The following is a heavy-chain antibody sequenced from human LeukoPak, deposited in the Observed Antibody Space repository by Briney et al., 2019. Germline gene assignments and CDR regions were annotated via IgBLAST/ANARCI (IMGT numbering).Heavy chain of an antibody. CDR3: ARGVHYASGSYFLDN. Sequence: ASVKVSCKASEYSFTGYDINWVRQATGQGLEWTGWMNPNSGNTGYARKFQGRLTLTTNTSVSTAYMELSSLMSDDTAVYYCARGVHYASGSYFLDNSGQGTLITVS. CDR2: MNPNSGNT. D-gene: IGHD3-10*01. V-gene: IGHV1-8*01. CDR1: EYSFTGYD. J-gene: IGHJ4*02.